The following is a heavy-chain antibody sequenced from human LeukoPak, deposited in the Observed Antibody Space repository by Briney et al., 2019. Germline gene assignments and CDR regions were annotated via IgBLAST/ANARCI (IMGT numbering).Heavy chain of an antibody. CDR1: GYSFTSYW. D-gene: IGHD3-22*01. Sequence: PGESLKISCKGSGYSFTSYWIGWVRQMPGKGLEWMGIIYPGDSDTRYSPSFQGQVTISADKSISTAYLQWSSLKASDTAMYYCARHQGYYDSSGYVASSATDAFDIWGQGTMVTVSS. CDR2: IYPGDSDT. J-gene: IGHJ3*02. V-gene: IGHV5-51*01. CDR3: ARHQGYYDSSGYVASSATDAFDI.